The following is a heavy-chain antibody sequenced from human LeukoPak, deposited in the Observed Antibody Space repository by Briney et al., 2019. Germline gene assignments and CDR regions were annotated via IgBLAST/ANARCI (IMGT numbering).Heavy chain of an antibody. CDR3: AKSLFPYYSGGTCYHFDY. V-gene: IGHV3-23*01. CDR2: ISGSGGGT. Sequence: GGSLRLSCTASGFTFGGYAMSWVRQAPGKGLEWVSAISGSGGGTYYADSVKGRFTISRDNSKNTLYLQMNSLRAEDTAVYYCAKSLFPYYSGGTCYHFDYWGQGTLVTVSS. CDR1: GFTFGGYA. J-gene: IGHJ4*02. D-gene: IGHD2-15*01.